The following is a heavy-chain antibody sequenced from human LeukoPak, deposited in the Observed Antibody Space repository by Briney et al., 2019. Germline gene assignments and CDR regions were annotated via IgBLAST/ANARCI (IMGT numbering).Heavy chain of an antibody. J-gene: IGHJ4*02. D-gene: IGHD3-10*01. CDR2: IYYTGST. Sequence: SETLSLTCTGSGGSISSYHWSWIRQPPGKGLEWIGYIYYTGSTNYNPSLKSRVTISVDTSKNQFSLKLSSVTAADTAVYYCARHLDYYGSGTYEFWGQGTLVTVSS. CDR3: ARHLDYYGSGTYEF. V-gene: IGHV4-59*08. CDR1: GGSISSYH.